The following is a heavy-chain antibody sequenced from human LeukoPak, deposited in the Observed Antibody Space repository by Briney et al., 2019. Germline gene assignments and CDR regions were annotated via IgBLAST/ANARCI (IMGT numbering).Heavy chain of an antibody. J-gene: IGHJ4*02. Sequence: GGSLRLSCAASGLTFSRYSANWVRQAPGKGLEWVSSIGSSGLYIYYADSVKGRFIISRDNAKNSLSLQMNSLRAEDTALYYCRTLYDSRGYQSDYWGQGTLVTVSS. D-gene: IGHD3-22*01. V-gene: IGHV3-21*06. CDR2: IGSSGLYI. CDR1: GLTFSRYS. CDR3: RTLYDSRGYQSDY.